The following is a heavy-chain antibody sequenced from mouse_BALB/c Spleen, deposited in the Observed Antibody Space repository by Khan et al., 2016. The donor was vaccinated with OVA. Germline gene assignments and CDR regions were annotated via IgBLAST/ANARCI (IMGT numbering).Heavy chain of an antibody. D-gene: IGHD4-1*01. V-gene: IGHV1S136*01. CDR3: AREASNWCLSDAY. J-gene: IGHJ3*01. CDR1: GYTFTNFV. CDR2: INPDNDGI. Sequence: EVQRQESGPDLVKPGASVKMSCKASGYTFTNFVMHWVKQKPGQGLEWIGYINPDNDGIRCNEKFKDKATLTSDKSSSTADVELSSQTSEDSAVYCWAREASNWCLSDAYWGRGTLGTGSA.